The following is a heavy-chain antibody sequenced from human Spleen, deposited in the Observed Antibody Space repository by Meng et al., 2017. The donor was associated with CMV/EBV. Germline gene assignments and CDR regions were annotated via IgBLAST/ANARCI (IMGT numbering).Heavy chain of an antibody. CDR3: ASVRGTEGYGMDV. D-gene: IGHD1-1*01. CDR1: GYSFTSQW. Sequence: GGSRRLSCKGSGYSFTSQWIGWVRQMPGKGLEWMGIIYPGDSDTRYSTSFQGQVTMSADKSISTAYLQWSSLKASDTAMYYCASVRGTEGYGMDVWGQGTTVTVSS. J-gene: IGHJ6*02. CDR2: IYPGDSDT. V-gene: IGHV5-51*01.